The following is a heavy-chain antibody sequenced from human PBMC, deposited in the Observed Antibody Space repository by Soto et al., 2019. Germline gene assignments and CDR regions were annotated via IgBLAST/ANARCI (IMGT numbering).Heavy chain of an antibody. V-gene: IGHV4-59*01. CDR2: IYYSGST. CDR1: GGSISSYD. D-gene: IGHD3-9*01. CDR3: ARGVYYDILSGYFPLRYFEY. J-gene: IGHJ4*02. Sequence: SETLSVRCTVSGGSISSYDWSWIRQPPGKGLEWIGYIYYSGSTNYNPSLKSRVTISVDTSKNQFSMKLSSVTAADTAVYYCARGVYYDILSGYFPLRYFEYWGKGTLVIVSS.